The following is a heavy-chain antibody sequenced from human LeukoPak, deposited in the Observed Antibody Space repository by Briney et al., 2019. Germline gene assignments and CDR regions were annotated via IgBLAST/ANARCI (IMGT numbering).Heavy chain of an antibody. CDR3: AKNLNSYGYY. CDR1: GFTFDDSA. D-gene: IGHD5-18*01. J-gene: IGHJ4*02. V-gene: IGHV3-43*02. CDR2: ISGDGVST. Sequence: AGGSLRLSCAAPGFTFDDSAMHWVRQAPGKGLERVSLISGDGVSTYADSVKGRFTISRDNSKNSLYLQMNSLRTEDTALYYCAKNLNSYGYYWGQGTLVSVSS.